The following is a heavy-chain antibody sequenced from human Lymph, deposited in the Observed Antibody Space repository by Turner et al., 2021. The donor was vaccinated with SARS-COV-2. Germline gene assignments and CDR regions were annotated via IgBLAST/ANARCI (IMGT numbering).Heavy chain of an antibody. CDR2: ISISSSTI. V-gene: IGHV3-48*02. CDR3: ARDRGGYGAYYYGMDV. D-gene: IGHD2-15*01. J-gene: IGHJ6*02. CDR1: GFTFSSYS. Sequence: EVQLVESGGGLVQPGGSLRLSCAASGFTFSSYSMNWVRQAPGKGLEWGSYISISSSTIYYADSVKGRFTISRDNAKNSLYLQMNSLRDEDTAVYYCARDRGGYGAYYYGMDVWGQGTTVTVSS.